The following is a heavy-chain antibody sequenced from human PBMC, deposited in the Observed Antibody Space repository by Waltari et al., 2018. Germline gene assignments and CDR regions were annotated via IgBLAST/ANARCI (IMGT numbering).Heavy chain of an antibody. CDR1: GLPFNTYT. Sequence: EVQLVESGGGLVKHGGSLRISCAASGLPFNTYTTNWSRQAPGKGLEWVSSISSTSSDIYYADSVKGRFTISRDNAKSSLYLQLNSLRAEDTAVYYCAGGYSSYYGMDVWGQGTTVTVSS. D-gene: IGHD6-13*01. CDR2: ISSTSSDI. J-gene: IGHJ6*02. CDR3: AGGYSSYYGMDV. V-gene: IGHV3-21*02.